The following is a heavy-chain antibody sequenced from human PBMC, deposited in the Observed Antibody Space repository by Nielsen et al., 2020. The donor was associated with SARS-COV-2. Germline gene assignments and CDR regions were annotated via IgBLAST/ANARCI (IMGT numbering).Heavy chain of an antibody. J-gene: IGHJ4*02. V-gene: IGHV3-23*01. CDR2: INGGGGNT. CDR3: AKDLKYYDCLTGYYGNYFDY. Sequence: GGSLRLSCAASGFTFSNFAMTWVRQAPGKGLEWVSSINGGGGNTYYADSVKDRFTISRDNSKTTLYLQMDSLRDEDTAIYYRAKDLKYYDCLTGYYGNYFDYWGQGALVTVSS. CDR1: GFTFSNFA. D-gene: IGHD3-9*01.